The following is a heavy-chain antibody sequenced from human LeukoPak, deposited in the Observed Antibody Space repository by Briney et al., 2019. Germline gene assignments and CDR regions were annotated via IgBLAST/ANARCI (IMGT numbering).Heavy chain of an antibody. CDR1: GFTFRSYA. V-gene: IGHV3-23*01. CDR3: ATNYGDYVNWFDP. Sequence: GGSLRLSCAASGFTFRSYAMSWVRQAPGQGPEWVSSISASGSSTYYAESVKGRFTIYRDNSKNTVSLQMNSLRAEDTAIYYCATNYGDYVNWFDPWGQGTLVTVSS. D-gene: IGHD4-17*01. J-gene: IGHJ5*02. CDR2: ISASGSST.